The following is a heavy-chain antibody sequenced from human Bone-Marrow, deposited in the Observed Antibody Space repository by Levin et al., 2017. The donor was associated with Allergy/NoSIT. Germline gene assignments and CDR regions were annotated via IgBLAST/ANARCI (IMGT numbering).Heavy chain of an antibody. Sequence: SETLSLTCAVYVGSFSDHYWNWVRQPPGRGLQWIGEINHSGRVNQNPSLKSRVSLAVDASKNQVSLRLTSVTAADTAVYYCARGRREVFGVFVLGRPIQTTYALDVWGQGTTVIVS. CDR1: VGSFSDHY. CDR2: INHSGRV. CDR3: ARGRREVFGVFVLGRPIQTTYALDV. V-gene: IGHV4-34*01. J-gene: IGHJ6*02. D-gene: IGHD3-3*01.